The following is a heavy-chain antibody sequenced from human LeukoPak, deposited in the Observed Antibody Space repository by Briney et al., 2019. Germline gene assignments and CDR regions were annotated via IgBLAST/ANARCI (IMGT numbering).Heavy chain of an antibody. Sequence: GASVKVSCKASGYTFTSYGISWVRQAPGQGLAWMGWISAYNGNTNYAQKLQGRVTMTTDTSTSTAYMELRSLRSDDTAVYYCARYDILTGPHWFDPWGQGTLVTVSS. CDR3: ARYDILTGPHWFDP. J-gene: IGHJ5*02. V-gene: IGHV1-18*04. D-gene: IGHD3-9*01. CDR1: GYTFTSYG. CDR2: ISAYNGNT.